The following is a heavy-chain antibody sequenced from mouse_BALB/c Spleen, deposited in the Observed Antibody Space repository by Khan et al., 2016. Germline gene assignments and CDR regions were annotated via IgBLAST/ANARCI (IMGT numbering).Heavy chain of an antibody. J-gene: IGHJ1*01. Sequence: EVELVESGGGLVQPGGSRKLSCAASGFTFSYFGMHWVRQAPEKGLEWVAFISYDNSTVYYADPVKGRFTISRDNPKNTLFLQMSSLRSADTAMYYCARFGNFGYFDVWGAGTTVTVSS. D-gene: IGHD2-1*01. V-gene: IGHV5-17*02. CDR3: ARFGNFGYFDV. CDR1: GFTFSYFG. CDR2: ISYDNSTV.